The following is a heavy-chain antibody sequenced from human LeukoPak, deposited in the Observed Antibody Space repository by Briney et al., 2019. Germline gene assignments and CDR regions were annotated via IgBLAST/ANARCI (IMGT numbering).Heavy chain of an antibody. Sequence: SETLSLTCTVSGGSISTYYWSWIRQPPGKGLEWIGYIYYSGSTNYYPSLKSRVTISVDTSKNQFSLKLSSVTAADTAVYYCARSSDLLYNWFDPRGQGTLVTVSS. J-gene: IGHJ5*02. CDR1: GGSISTYY. CDR2: IYYSGST. V-gene: IGHV4-59*08. CDR3: ARSSDLLYNWFDP.